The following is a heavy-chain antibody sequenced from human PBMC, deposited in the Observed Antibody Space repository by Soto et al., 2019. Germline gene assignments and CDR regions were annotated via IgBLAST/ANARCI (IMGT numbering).Heavy chain of an antibody. Sequence: PSETLSLTCSVSGGSISRYYWSWIRQPPGNGLEWIGYAYYSGDTGYNPSLKSRVTMAVDTSKSQVSLKLSSVTAADTAVYYCARDRSTYGGGGTGEVKENWFDPWGQGALVTVSS. CDR2: AYYSGDT. V-gene: IGHV4-59*01. J-gene: IGHJ5*02. CDR1: GGSISRYY. CDR3: ARDRSTYGGGGTGEVKENWFDP. D-gene: IGHD2-8*01.